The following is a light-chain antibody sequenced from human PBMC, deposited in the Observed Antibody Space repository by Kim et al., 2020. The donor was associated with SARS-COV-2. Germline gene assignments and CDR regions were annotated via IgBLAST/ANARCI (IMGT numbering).Light chain of an antibody. CDR1: SLRSYY. CDR3: NSRDSSGNHLSVV. J-gene: IGLJ2*01. CDR2: GKN. Sequence: SELTQYPAVSVALGQTVRITCQGDSLRSYYASWYQQKPGQAPVLVIYGKNNRPSGIPDRFSGSSSGNTASLTITGAQAEDEADYYCNSRDSSGNHLSVV. V-gene: IGLV3-19*01.